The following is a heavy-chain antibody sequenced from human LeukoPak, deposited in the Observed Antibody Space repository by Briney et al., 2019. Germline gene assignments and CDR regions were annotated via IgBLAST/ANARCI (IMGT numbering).Heavy chain of an antibody. CDR1: GYTFTGYY. V-gene: IGHV1-2*02. CDR3: ARGELLESSCYSY. J-gene: IGHJ4*02. CDR2: INPNSGGT. D-gene: IGHD2-15*01. Sequence: ASVKVSCKASGYTFTGYYMHWVRQAPGQGLEWMGWINPNSGGTNYAQKFQGRVTMTRDTSISTPYMELSRLRSDDTAVYYCARGELLESSCYSYWGQGTLVTVSS.